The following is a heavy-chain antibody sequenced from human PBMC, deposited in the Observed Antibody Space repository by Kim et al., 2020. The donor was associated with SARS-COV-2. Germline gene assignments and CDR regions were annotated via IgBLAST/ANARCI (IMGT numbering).Heavy chain of an antibody. CDR3: AGELGRGRGYPMYYFDY. D-gene: IGHD1-1*01. J-gene: IGHJ4*01. V-gene: IGHV1-69*06. Sequence: SVKVSCKASGGTFSSYAISWVRQAPGQGLEWMGGIIPIFGTANYAQKFQGRVTITADKSMSTAYMEPSSPRSEDTAVYYCAGELGRGRGYPMYYFDYWG. CDR2: IIPIFGTA. CDR1: GGTFSSYA.